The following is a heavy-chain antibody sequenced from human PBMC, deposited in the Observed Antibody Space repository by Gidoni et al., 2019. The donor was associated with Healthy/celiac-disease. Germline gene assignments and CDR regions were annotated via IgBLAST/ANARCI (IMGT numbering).Heavy chain of an antibody. D-gene: IGHD2-2*02. CDR2: ISGSGGST. CDR3: AKDLGYCSSTSCYIGWFDP. Sequence: EVQLVESGGGLVQPGGSLRLSCAASGFTFSSYAMSWVRQAPGKGLEWVSAISGSGGSTYYADSVKGRFTISRDNSKNTLYLQMNSLRAEDTAVYYCAKDLGYCSSTSCYIGWFDPWGQGTLVTVSS. V-gene: IGHV3-23*04. J-gene: IGHJ5*02. CDR1: GFTFSSYA.